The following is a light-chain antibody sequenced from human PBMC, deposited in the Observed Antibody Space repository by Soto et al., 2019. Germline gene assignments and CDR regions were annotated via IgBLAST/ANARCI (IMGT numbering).Light chain of an antibody. J-gene: IGLJ1*01. CDR1: SGHSTYS. CDR3: DTWDPNPRV. V-gene: IGLV4-60*02. CDR2: IEGSGSY. Sequence: QPVLAQSSSASASLGSSVKLTCTLSSGHSTYSIAWHQQQQGQAPRYLMNIEGSGSYNKGSGVPDRFSGSSSGADRYLTSSNLQVEDDADYHCDTWDPNPRVFGKGTKVTVL.